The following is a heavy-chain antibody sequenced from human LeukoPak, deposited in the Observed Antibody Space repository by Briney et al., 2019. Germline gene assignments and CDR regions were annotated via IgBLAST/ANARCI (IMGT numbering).Heavy chain of an antibody. V-gene: IGHV1-8*01. Sequence: ASVKVSCKASGYTFTSYDINWVRQATGQGLEWMGWMNPNSGNTGYAQKFQGRVTMTRNTSISTAYMELSSLRSEDTAVYYCARALDYGDYVYYYYGMDVWGQGTKVTVSS. CDR1: GYTFTSYD. CDR2: MNPNSGNT. J-gene: IGHJ6*02. D-gene: IGHD4-17*01. CDR3: ARALDYGDYVYYYYGMDV.